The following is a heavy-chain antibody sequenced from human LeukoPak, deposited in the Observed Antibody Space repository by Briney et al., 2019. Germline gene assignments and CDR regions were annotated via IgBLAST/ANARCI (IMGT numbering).Heavy chain of an antibody. CDR2: ISSSGFNI. Sequence: QAGGSLRLSCAASGFTFSSYEMNWVRQAPGKGLEWVSYISSSGFNIYYADSVKGRFTISRDNAKNSLYLQMNSLRAEDTAVYYCAGQSRLGYCSGGSCYSQPFDPWGQGTLVTVSS. V-gene: IGHV3-48*03. J-gene: IGHJ5*02. CDR3: AGQSRLGYCSGGSCYSQPFDP. D-gene: IGHD2-15*01. CDR1: GFTFSSYE.